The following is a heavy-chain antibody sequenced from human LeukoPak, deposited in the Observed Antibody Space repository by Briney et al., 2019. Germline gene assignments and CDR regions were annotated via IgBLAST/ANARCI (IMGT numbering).Heavy chain of an antibody. CDR1: GGSISSSSYY. CDR3: ARHRSRNYYYTPFDP. D-gene: IGHD3-22*01. Sequence: KASETLSLTCTVSGGSISSSSYYWGWIRQTPGKGLEWIGSIYYSGSTYYNPSLKSRVTISVDTSKNQFSLKLSSVTAADTAVYYCARHRSRNYYYTPFDPWGQGTLVTVSS. CDR2: IYYSGST. J-gene: IGHJ5*02. V-gene: IGHV4-39*01.